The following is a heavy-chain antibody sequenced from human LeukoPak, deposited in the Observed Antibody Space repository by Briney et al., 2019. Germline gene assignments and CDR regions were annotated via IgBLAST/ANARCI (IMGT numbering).Heavy chain of an antibody. D-gene: IGHD3-16*02. CDR2: IPYDGSNK. CDR3: AKDKGELLGGVIVYY. V-gene: IGHV3-30*18. CDR1: GFTFSSYG. Sequence: GGSLRLSCAASGFTFSSYGMHWVRQAPGKGLEWVAVIPYDGSNKYYADSVKGRFTISRDNSKNTLYLQMNSLRAEDTAVYYCAKDKGELLGGVIVYYWGQGTLVTVSS. J-gene: IGHJ4*02.